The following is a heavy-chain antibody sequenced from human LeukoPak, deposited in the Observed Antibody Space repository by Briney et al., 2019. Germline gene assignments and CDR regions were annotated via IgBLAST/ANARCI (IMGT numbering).Heavy chain of an antibody. CDR3: ARGTMVRGVIGY. CDR2: ISSSSSYI. Sequence: PGGSLRLSCAASGFTFSSYSMNWVRQAPGKGLEWVSSISSSSSYIYYADSVKGRFTISRDNAKNSLYLQMNSLRAEDTAVYYCARGTMVRGVIGYWGQGTLVTVSS. CDR1: GFTFSSYS. D-gene: IGHD3-10*01. V-gene: IGHV3-21*01. J-gene: IGHJ4*02.